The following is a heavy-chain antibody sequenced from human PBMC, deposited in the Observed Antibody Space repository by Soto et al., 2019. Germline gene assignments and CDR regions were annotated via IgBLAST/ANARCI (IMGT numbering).Heavy chain of an antibody. Sequence: PSETLSLTCAVYGGSFSGYYWSWIRQPPGKGLEWIGEINHSGSTNYNPSLKSRVTISVDTSKNQFSLKLSSVTAADTAVYYCAREERLWFGELRNHWGQGTLVTVSS. V-gene: IGHV4-34*01. CDR1: GGSFSGYY. J-gene: IGHJ5*02. D-gene: IGHD3-10*01. CDR3: AREERLWFGELRNH. CDR2: INHSGST.